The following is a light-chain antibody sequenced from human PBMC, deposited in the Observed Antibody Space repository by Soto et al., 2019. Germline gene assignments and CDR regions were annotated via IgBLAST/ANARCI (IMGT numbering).Light chain of an antibody. J-gene: IGKJ4*01. Sequence: EIVLTQSPGTLSLSPGASATLSCRASQSVSSNYLAWYQQKPGQAPRLLIYGASSRVTGIPDRFSGSGSGTDFTLTITRLEPEDFSLYYCQQYGSSPTTFGGGTKVEI. V-gene: IGKV3-20*01. CDR3: QQYGSSPTT. CDR1: QSVSSNY. CDR2: GAS.